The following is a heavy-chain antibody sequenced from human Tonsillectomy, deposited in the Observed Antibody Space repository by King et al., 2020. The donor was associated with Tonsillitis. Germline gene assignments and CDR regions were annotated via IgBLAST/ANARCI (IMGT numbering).Heavy chain of an antibody. CDR2: ISSCGRTI. CDR3: AREDGDADAFDI. D-gene: IGHD5-24*01. Sequence: VQLVESGGGLVQPGGSLRLSCAASGFTFSSYEMNWVRQAPGKGLEWVSVISSCGRTIYYGDSVKGRFTISRDHAKNSLYLQMNTLRAEDTAIYYCAREDGDADAFDIWGQGTMVTVSS. CDR1: GFTFSSYE. V-gene: IGHV3-48*03. J-gene: IGHJ3*02.